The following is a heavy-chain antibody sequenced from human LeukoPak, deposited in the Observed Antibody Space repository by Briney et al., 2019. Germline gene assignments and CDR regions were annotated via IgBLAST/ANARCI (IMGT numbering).Heavy chain of an antibody. CDR2: IWYDGSNK. Sequence: GGLLRLSCAAPGFTFRSYDMHWVRQAPGKGLEWVALIWYDGSNKNYADSVKGRFTISRDNSKNTLFLQMNSLRAEDTAVYYCAREACDAFDIWGHGTLVTVSS. CDR3: AREACDAFDI. J-gene: IGHJ3*02. CDR1: GFTFRSYD. V-gene: IGHV3-33*01.